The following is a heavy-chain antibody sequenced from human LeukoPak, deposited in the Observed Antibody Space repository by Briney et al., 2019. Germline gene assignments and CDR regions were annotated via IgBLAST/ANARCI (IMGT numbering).Heavy chain of an antibody. CDR2: IYITGNT. V-gene: IGHV4-61*02. J-gene: IGHJ4*02. Sequence: KPSQTLSLTCTESGGSISSDDYSWNWIRQPAGRGLEWIGRIYITGNTMYNPSLESRVRMSIDTSKNQVSLTVKPVTAADTAVYYCARGGTLFTFFDSWGQGTLVTVSS. CDR3: ARGGTLFTFFDS. CDR1: GGSISSDDYS.